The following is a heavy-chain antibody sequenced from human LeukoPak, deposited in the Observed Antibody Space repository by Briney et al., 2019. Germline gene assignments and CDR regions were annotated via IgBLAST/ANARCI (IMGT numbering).Heavy chain of an antibody. J-gene: IGHJ4*02. Sequence: GGSLRLSCVASGFTFSSYGMHWVRQAPGKGPEWVAVIWYDGSNKYYADSVKGRFTISRDDSKNTLYLQMNSLRAEDTAVYYCARDRNIRYFDCWGQGTLVTVSS. D-gene: IGHD1-14*01. CDR1: GFTFSSYG. CDR2: IWYDGSNK. CDR3: ARDRNIRYFDC. V-gene: IGHV3-33*01.